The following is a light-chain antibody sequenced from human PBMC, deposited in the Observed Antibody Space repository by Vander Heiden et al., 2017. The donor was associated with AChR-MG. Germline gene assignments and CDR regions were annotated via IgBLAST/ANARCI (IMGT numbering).Light chain of an antibody. V-gene: IGLV2-23*02. J-gene: IGLJ1*01. CDR2: EVT. CDR3: CSYAGSSTSV. Sequence: SALTQPASVSGSPGQSPTLLCTGTSSEIGSYSLGSWYQQYPGKAPKLMIYEVTKRPSGVSNRFSGSKFGNTASLTISGLQAEDEAEYYCCSYAGSSTSVFGTGTKVTVL. CDR1: SSEIGSYSL.